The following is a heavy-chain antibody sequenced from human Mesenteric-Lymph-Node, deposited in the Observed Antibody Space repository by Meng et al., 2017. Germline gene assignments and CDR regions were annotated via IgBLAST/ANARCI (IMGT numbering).Heavy chain of an antibody. CDR1: GYTFTSYA. D-gene: IGHD3-9*01. J-gene: IGHJ5*02. V-gene: IGHV1-3*01. CDR3: ARDLRPVRFDP. CDR2: INAGNGNT. Sequence: QVQLVQSGAEVKKPGASVKVSCKASGYTFTSYAMHWVRQAPGQRLEWMGWINAGNGNTKYSQKFQGRVTITRDTSASTAYMELSSLRSDDTAVYYCARDLRPVRFDPWGQGTLVTVSS.